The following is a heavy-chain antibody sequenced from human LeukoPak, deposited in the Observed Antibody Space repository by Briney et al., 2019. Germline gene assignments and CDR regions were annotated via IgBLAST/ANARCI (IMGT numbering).Heavy chain of an antibody. D-gene: IGHD2-2*01. CDR1: GYTFIRYG. J-gene: IGHJ6*04. V-gene: IGHV1-18*01. CDR2: ISSYNGNP. CDR3: ARDWCGSSTSCYMDV. Sequence: ASVKVSCKASGYTFIRYGISWVRQAPGQGLEWMGWISSYNGNPNYAQKFQGRVTMTTETSTSTAYMELRSLRSDDTAVYYCARDWCGSSTSCYMDVWGKATKVTVSS.